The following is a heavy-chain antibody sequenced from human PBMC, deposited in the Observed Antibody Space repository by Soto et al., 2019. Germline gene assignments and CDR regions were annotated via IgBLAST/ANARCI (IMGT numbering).Heavy chain of an antibody. V-gene: IGHV4-38-2*01. CDR2: IYHTGST. J-gene: IGHJ4*02. Sequence: SETLSLTCAVSGYSLTSGYYWGWIRQPPGKGLEWIGNIYHTGSTYYNPSLKSRVTISVDTSKNQFSLKLSSVTAADTAVYYCATGVTVFGVVAYFDYWGRGTLVTVSS. D-gene: IGHD3-3*01. CDR1: GYSLTSGYY. CDR3: ATGVTVFGVVAYFDY.